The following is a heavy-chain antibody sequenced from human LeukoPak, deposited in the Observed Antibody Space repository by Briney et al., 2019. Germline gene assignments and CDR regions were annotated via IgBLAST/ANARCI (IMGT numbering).Heavy chain of an antibody. V-gene: IGHV1-18*04. D-gene: IGHD2-21*02. J-gene: IGHJ4*02. CDR1: GYTFTDYY. CDR3: ARGNCGGDCYSFDY. Sequence: ASVKVSCKASGYTFTDYYMHWVRQAPGQGLEWMAWISAYNGNTNYAQKLQGRVTVTTETSTSTAYMELRSLRSDDTAVYYCARGNCGGDCYSFDYWGQGTLVTVSS. CDR2: ISAYNGNT.